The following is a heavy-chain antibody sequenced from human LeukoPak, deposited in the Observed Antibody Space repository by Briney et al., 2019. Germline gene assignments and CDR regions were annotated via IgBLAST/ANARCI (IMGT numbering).Heavy chain of an antibody. J-gene: IGHJ4*02. CDR1: GFTFSTYG. CDR3: AKPRLNSYGLLIDY. CDR2: IRYDGTNE. D-gene: IGHD5-18*01. Sequence: GGSLRLSCAASGFTFSTYGMHWVRQAPGKGLEWVAFIRYDGTNEYYADSVKGRFTISRDNSKNTLYLQMNSLRAEDTAVYYCAKPRLNSYGLLIDYWGQGTLVTVSS. V-gene: IGHV3-30*02.